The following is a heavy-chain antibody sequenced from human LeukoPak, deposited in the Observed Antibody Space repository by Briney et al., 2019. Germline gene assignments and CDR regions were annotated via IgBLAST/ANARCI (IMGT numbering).Heavy chain of an antibody. D-gene: IGHD3-22*01. CDR3: ARQYYYDRSGYF. CDR2: ISTGGSTR. CDR1: GFSLSSYE. V-gene: IGHV3-48*03. J-gene: IGHJ4*02. Sequence: GGSLRLSCAASGFSLSSYEMNWVRQAPGKGLEWVSYISTGGSTRYYADSVKGRFTISRDNAKNSLYLQMNSLRAEDTAVYYCARQYYYDRSGYFWGQGTLVTVSS.